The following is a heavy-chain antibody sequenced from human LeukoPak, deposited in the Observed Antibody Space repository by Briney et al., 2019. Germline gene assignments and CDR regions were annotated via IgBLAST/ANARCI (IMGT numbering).Heavy chain of an antibody. CDR2: MNQDGSEK. V-gene: IGHV3-7*04. Sequence: PGGSLRLSCAASGFTFINYCMSWVRQAPGKGLEGVANMNQDGSEKYYVDSVKGRFTISRDNAKNSLYLQMNSLRAEDTAVYYCARPRPGYYFDDWGKGTLVTVSS. CDR1: GFTFINYC. CDR3: ARPRPGYYFDD. J-gene: IGHJ4*02.